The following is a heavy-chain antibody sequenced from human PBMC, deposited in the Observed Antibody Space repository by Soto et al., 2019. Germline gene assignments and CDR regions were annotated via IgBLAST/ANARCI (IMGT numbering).Heavy chain of an antibody. V-gene: IGHV3-30*18. CDR3: AKDLGATGIGAFDI. CDR1: GFPFGDFG. CDR2: ISHDGSDK. J-gene: IGHJ3*02. Sequence: PGGSLRLSCAASGFPFGDFGMHWLRQAPGKGLEWVAVISHDGSDKFYADAVKARFTISRDNSKNTLYLQMSGLRGEDTAVYYCAKDLGATGIGAFDIWGQGTMVTVSS. D-gene: IGHD4-17*01.